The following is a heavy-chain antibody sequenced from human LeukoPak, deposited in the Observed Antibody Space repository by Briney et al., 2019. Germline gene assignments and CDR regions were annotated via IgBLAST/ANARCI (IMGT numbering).Heavy chain of an antibody. CDR3: ARDGYAYCSGGSCYLDY. Sequence: GGSLRLSCAASGFTFSSYAMHWVRQAPGKGLEWVAVIWYDGSNKYYADSVKGRFTISRDNSKNTLYLQMNSLRAEDTAVYYCARDGYAYCSGGSCYLDYWGQGTLVTVSS. J-gene: IGHJ4*02. CDR1: GFTFSSYA. V-gene: IGHV3-33*08. D-gene: IGHD2-15*01. CDR2: IWYDGSNK.